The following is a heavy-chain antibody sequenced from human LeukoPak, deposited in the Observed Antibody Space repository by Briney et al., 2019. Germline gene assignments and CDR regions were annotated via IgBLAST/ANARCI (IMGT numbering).Heavy chain of an antibody. D-gene: IGHD4-11*01. J-gene: IGHJ4*02. V-gene: IGHV4-39*02. CDR2: IYYSGST. CDR3: ARDYSNQRGFDY. Sequence: SETLSLTCTVSGGSISSSSYYWGWIRQPPGKGLEWIGSIYYSGSTYYNPSLKSRVTISVDTSKNQFSLKLSSVTAADTAVYYCARDYSNQRGFDYWGQGTRVTVSS. CDR1: GGSISSSSYY.